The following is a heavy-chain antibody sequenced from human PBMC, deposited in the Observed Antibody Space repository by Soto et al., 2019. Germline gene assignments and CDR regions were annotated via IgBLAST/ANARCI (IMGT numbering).Heavy chain of an antibody. Sequence: GGSLRLSCAASGFTFSSYAMSWVRQAPGKGLEWVSAISGSGGSTYYADSGKGRFTISRDNSKNTLYLQMNSLRAEDTAVYYCAKGTLPDSSGWNGGYYYYGMDVWGQGTTVTVSS. CDR3: AKGTLPDSSGWNGGYYYYGMDV. J-gene: IGHJ6*02. CDR2: ISGSGGST. D-gene: IGHD6-19*01. CDR1: GFTFSSYA. V-gene: IGHV3-23*01.